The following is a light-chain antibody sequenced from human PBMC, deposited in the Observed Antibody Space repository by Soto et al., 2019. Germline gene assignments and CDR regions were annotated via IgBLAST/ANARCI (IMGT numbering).Light chain of an antibody. CDR2: GAS. CDR1: QNVSPTY. Sequence: VLTQSPATLSLSPGERATLSCRASQNVSPTYLAWYQQKPGQAPRLLIYGASTRATGVPDRFSGSGSGTDFTLVISSLEPEDFALYYCQHYDTSPMWTFGQGTKVE. J-gene: IGKJ1*01. V-gene: IGKV3-20*01. CDR3: QHYDTSPMWT.